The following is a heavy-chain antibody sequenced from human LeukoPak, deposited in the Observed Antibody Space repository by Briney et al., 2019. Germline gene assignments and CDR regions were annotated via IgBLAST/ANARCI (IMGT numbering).Heavy chain of an antibody. CDR2: ISGSGGST. D-gene: IGHD3-10*01. CDR3: AKGSTYFFGSGTSDDAFDI. CDR1: GFTFGDYA. Sequence: GSLRLSCTASGFTFGDYAMSWVRQAPGKGLEWVSSISGSGGSTHYADSVKGRFTISRDNSKRTMYLQVNSLRAEDTAVYYCAKGSTYFFGSGTSDDAFDIWGQGTMVTVSS. V-gene: IGHV3-23*01. J-gene: IGHJ3*02.